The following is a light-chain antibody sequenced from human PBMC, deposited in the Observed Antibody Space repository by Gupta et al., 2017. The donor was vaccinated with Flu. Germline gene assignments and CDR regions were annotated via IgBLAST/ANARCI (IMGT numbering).Light chain of an antibody. Sequence: TLAVSPGAGATSSCRARECSVASNLAWYQQKRGRSPRLLIYRASTRANGIPARFSGSGSGTDFTLTISSLQSEDFGVYYCQKYDDWPRITFGQGTRLEIK. CDR1: ECSVASN. J-gene: IGKJ5*01. CDR2: RAS. CDR3: QKYDDWPRIT. V-gene: IGKV3-15*01.